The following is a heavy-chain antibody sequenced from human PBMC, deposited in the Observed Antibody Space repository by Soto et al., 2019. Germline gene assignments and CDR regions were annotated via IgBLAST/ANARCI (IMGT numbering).Heavy chain of an antibody. J-gene: IGHJ6*02. V-gene: IGHV1-69*06. Sequence: VQLVQSGAEVKKPGSSVSVSCKXSGGTFSSYGMNWVXQAPGQGLEWMGGIIPILDTTNYAQKVQGRLTITADKSTSXXXXXXXXXXSEDTAVYYCVRSXGYSYSYMGEGYYYAMDVWGQGTTVTVSS. D-gene: IGHD5-18*01. CDR3: VRSXGYSYSYMGEGYYYAMDV. CDR1: GGTFSSYG. CDR2: IIPILDTT.